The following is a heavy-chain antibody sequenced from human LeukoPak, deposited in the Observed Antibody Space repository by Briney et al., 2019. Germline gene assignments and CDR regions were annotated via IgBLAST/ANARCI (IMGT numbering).Heavy chain of an antibody. CDR2: IYYSGST. V-gene: IGHV4-39*01. Sequence: KPSETLSLTCTVSGGSISSSSYYWGWIRQPPGKGLEWIGSIYYSGSTYYNPSLKSRVTISVDTSKNQFSLKLSSVTAADTAVDYCARQPLGSGWTGAFDIWGQGTMVTVSS. CDR1: GGSISSSSYY. J-gene: IGHJ3*02. CDR3: ARQPLGSGWTGAFDI. D-gene: IGHD6-19*01.